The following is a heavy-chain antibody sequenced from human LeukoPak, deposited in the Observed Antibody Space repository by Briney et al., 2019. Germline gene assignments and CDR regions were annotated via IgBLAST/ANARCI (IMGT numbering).Heavy chain of an antibody. Sequence: GGSRRLSFEASGFTFSSYALGWVRQAPGKGLEWVSAISGSGGSTYYADSVKGRFTISRDNSKNTLYLQMNSLRAEDTAVYYCAKLAQQWLVFDYWGQGTLVTVSS. D-gene: IGHD6-19*01. CDR1: GFTFSSYA. CDR3: AKLAQQWLVFDY. V-gene: IGHV3-23*01. CDR2: ISGSGGST. J-gene: IGHJ4*02.